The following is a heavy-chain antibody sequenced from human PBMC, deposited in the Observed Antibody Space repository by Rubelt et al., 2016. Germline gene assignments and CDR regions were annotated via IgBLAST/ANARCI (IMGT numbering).Heavy chain of an antibody. D-gene: IGHD4-17*01. CDR2: IYYSGST. J-gene: IGHJ4*02. V-gene: IGHV4-59*12. CDR1: GGSISSYY. Sequence: QVQLQQWGAGLLKPSETLSLTCTVSGGSISSYYWSWIRQPPGKGLEWIGYIYYSGSTNYNPSLKSRATMSVDTSKNQFSLGLNSVTAADTAGDYGARDLNAYGSLDYWGQGTLVTVSS. CDR3: ARDLNAYGSLDY.